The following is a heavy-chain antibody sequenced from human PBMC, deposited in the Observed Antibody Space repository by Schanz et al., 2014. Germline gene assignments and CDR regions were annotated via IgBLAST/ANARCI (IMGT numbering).Heavy chain of an antibody. CDR1: GGTFSTYT. V-gene: IGHV1-69*04. J-gene: IGHJ4*02. CDR2: INVGNGNT. Sequence: QVQLVQSGAEVKKPGSSVKVSCKASGGTFSTYTISWVRQAPGQGLEWMGWINVGNGNTNYAQKLQGRVTITADRSTSTAYMELSSLRSEDTAVYYCARDGDFDYWGQGTLVTVSS. CDR3: ARDGDFDY.